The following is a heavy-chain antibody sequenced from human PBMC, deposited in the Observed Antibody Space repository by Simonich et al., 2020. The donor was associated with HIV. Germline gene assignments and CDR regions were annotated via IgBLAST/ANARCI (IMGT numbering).Heavy chain of an antibody. CDR3: ARDGRKGSSTSCSDY. J-gene: IGHJ4*02. Sequence: EVQLVESGGGLVKPGGSLRLSCAASGFTFSSYSMNWVRQGPGKGLEWVSSISSSSSYIYYADSVKGRFTISRDNAKHSLSLQMNSLRAEETAVYYCARDGRKGSSTSCSDYWGQGTLVTVSS. D-gene: IGHD2-2*01. V-gene: IGHV3-21*01. CDR1: GFTFSSYS. CDR2: ISSSSSYI.